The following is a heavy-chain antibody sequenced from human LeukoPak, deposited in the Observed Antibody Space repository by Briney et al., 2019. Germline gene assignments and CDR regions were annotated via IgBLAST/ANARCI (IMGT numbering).Heavy chain of an antibody. J-gene: IGHJ4*02. CDR3: ARNSGYVDY. D-gene: IGHD1-26*01. CDR2: IYYSGST. Sequence: SETLSLTSTVSGGSISSYYWSWIRQPPGKGLEWIGYIYYSGSTNYNPSLKSRVTISVDTSKNQFSLKLSSVTAADTAVYYCARNSGYVDYWGQGTLVTVSS. CDR1: GGSISSYY. V-gene: IGHV4-59*08.